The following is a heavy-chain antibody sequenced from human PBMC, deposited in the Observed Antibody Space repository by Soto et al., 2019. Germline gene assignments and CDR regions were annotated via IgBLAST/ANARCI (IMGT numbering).Heavy chain of an antibody. CDR2: ISYDGSNK. V-gene: IGHV3-30*18. D-gene: IGHD1-1*01. J-gene: IGHJ3*02. CDR1: GFTFSSYG. Sequence: PGGSLRLSCAASGFTFSSYGMHWVRQAPGKGLEWVAVISYDGSNKYYADSVKGRFTISRGNSKNTLYLQMNSLRAEDTAVYYCAKATATSGGAFEIYGQGTMVTVSS. CDR3: AKATATSGGAFEI.